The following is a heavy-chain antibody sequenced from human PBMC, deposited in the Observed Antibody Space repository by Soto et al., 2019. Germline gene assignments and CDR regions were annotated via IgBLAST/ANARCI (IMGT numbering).Heavy chain of an antibody. CDR3: TRGCIAVTTHLCY. CDR2: INPYNGNT. D-gene: IGHD4-17*01. Sequence: ASVKVSCKASGYTFNTYGITWVRQAPGQGLEWMGWINPYNGNTKFAQKLQDRVTMTTATSTSTAYMELASLRSDDTAVYYCTRGCIAVTTHLCYWGQGTLVTVSS. V-gene: IGHV1-18*01. J-gene: IGHJ4*02. CDR1: GYTFNTYG.